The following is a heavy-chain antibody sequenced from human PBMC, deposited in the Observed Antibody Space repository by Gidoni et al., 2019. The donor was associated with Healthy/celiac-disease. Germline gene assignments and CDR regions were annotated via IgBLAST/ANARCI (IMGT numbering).Heavy chain of an antibody. CDR2: ISSSCSTI. CDR3: ARDLRVWNYVEYYYYYYGMDV. CDR1: GFTFSDYY. J-gene: IGHJ6*02. D-gene: IGHD1-7*01. Sequence: QVQLVESGGSLVKPGGSLRLPGAASGFTFSDYYMSWIRQAPGKGLEWVSYISSSCSTIYYADSVKGRFTISRDNAKNSLYLQMNSLRAEYTAVYYCARDLRVWNYVEYYYYYYGMDVWGQGTTVTVSS. V-gene: IGHV3-11*01.